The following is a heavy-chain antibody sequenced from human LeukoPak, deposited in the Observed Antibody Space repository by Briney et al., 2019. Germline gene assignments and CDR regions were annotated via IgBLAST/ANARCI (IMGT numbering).Heavy chain of an antibody. J-gene: IGHJ4*02. V-gene: IGHV4-59*01. Sequence: TSSETLSLTCTVSGGSISSYFWSWIRQPPGKGLEWIGYIYYSGSTSYNPSLKSRVTFSVDTSKNQFSLKLPSVTAADTAVYYCARGVGLSAAAGLFDYWGQGSRVTVSS. CDR3: ARGVGLSAAAGLFDY. CDR2: IYYSGST. CDR1: GGSISSYF. D-gene: IGHD6-13*01.